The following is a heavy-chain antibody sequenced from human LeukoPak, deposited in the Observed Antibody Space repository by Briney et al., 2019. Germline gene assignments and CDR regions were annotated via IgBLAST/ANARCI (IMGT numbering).Heavy chain of an antibody. CDR2: ISYDGSNK. V-gene: IGHV3-30*18. D-gene: IGHD1-26*01. J-gene: IGHJ5*02. Sequence: PGGSLRLSCAASGFTFSSYGMHWVRQAPGKGLEWVAVISYDGSNKYYADSVKGRFTISRDNSKNTLYLQMNSLRAEDTAVYYCAKENSGRYRGNWFDPWGQGTLVTVSS. CDR3: AKENSGRYRGNWFDP. CDR1: GFTFSSYG.